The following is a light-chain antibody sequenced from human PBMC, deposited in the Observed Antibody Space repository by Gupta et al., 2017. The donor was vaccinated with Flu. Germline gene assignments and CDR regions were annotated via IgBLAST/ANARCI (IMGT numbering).Light chain of an antibody. J-gene: IGLJ2*01. CDR3: AAWDDSLSGSVV. CDR2: RND. V-gene: IGLV1-47*01. Sequence: SLLTPPPSASGAPWPPVTLSQFGTGSNIGTNYVYWYQKVPGSAPKTLIYRNDQRPSEVPDRFSASKSGTSASLAISGFRSDDEADYYCAAWDDSLSGSVVFGGGTKVTVL. CDR1: GSNIGTNY.